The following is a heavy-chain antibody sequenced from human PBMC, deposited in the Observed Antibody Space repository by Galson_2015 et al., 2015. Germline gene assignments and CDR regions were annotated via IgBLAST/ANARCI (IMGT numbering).Heavy chain of an antibody. J-gene: IGHJ4*02. Sequence: QSGAEVKKPGESLKISCKGSGYSFTSYWIGWVRQMPGKGLEWMGIIYPGDSDTRYSPSFQGQVTISADESISTAYLQWSSPKASDTAMYYCARSGEGGYNHTPLDYWGQGTLVTVSS. CDR2: IYPGDSDT. D-gene: IGHD5-24*01. V-gene: IGHV5-51*01. CDR3: ARSGEGGYNHTPLDY. CDR1: GYSFTSYW.